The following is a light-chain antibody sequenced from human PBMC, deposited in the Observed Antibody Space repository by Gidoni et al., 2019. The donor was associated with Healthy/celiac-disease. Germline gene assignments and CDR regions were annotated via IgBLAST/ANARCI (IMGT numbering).Light chain of an antibody. CDR1: QSVLYSSNNKNY. J-gene: IGKJ1*01. V-gene: IGKV4-1*01. Sequence: DIVMTQSPDSLAVSLGERATINCKSGQSVLYSSNNKNYLAWYQQKPGQPPKLLIYWASTRESGVPDRFSGSGSGTDFTLTISSLQAEDVAVYYCQQYYSTPQTFGQXTKVEIK. CDR2: WAS. CDR3: QQYYSTPQT.